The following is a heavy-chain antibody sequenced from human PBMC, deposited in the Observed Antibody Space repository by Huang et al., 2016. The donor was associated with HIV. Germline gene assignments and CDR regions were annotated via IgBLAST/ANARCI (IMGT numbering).Heavy chain of an antibody. CDR1: GYTFSTYS. D-gene: IGHD3-22*01. CDR3: VRDSSSGLQLRY. J-gene: IGHJ4*02. CDR2: ISKTSGAT. Sequence: EVQLVESGGGLAQPGGSLRLSCVASGYTFSTYSMKWVRQAPGKGLGLVSYISKTSGATSYAESVKGRFTVSRDNVKNSLYLQMNRLRVEDTAMYYCVRDSSSGLQLRYWGQGALVIVS. V-gene: IGHV3-48*01.